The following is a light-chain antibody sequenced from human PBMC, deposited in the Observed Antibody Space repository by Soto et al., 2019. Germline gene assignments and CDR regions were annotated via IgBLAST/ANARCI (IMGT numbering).Light chain of an antibody. V-gene: IGKV1-5*01. CDR3: QQYNSYST. CDR1: QSISSW. CDR2: DAS. Sequence: DIQLTQSPSSLSASVGDRVSLTCRAGQSISSWLAWYQQKPGKAPKLLIYDASSLESGVPSRFSGSGSGTEFTLTISSLQPEDFASYYCQQYNSYSTFGQGTKVDIK. J-gene: IGKJ1*01.